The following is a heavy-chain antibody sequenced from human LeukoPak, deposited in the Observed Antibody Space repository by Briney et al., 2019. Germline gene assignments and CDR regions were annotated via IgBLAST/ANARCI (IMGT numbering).Heavy chain of an antibody. CDR1: GFTFSSYS. J-gene: IGHJ6*03. Sequence: GGSLRLSCAASGFTFSSYSMNWVRQAPGKGLEWVSTINGNGAATYYADSFKGRFLISRDDSKRTVYLRMNKLRVEDSGLYYCANGLAASGNFLLRDYYYFIDVWGKGTTVTVSS. CDR3: ANGLAASGNFLLRDYYYFIDV. CDR2: INGNGAAT. D-gene: IGHD1-26*01. V-gene: IGHV3-23*01.